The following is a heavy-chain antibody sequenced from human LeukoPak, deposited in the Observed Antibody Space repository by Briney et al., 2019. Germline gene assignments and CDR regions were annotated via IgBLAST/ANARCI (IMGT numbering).Heavy chain of an antibody. D-gene: IGHD3-16*01. CDR3: AKDLKGLYDYVRGSYAVDL. CDR2: ISSRGGTT. J-gene: IGHJ3*01. CDR1: GFTFSNYA. Sequence: GGSLRLSCAASGFTFSNYAMSWVRQGQGTGLEWVSGISSRGGTTDYAGFVKGRFTMSRDNSKNTLYLQMHSLRAEDTAIYYCAKDLKGLYDYVRGSYAVDLWGQGTTVTVSS. V-gene: IGHV3-23*01.